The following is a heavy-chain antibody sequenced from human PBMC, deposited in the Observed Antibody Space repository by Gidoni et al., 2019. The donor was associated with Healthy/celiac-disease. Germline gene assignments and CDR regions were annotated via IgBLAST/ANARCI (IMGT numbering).Heavy chain of an antibody. Sequence: QVQLVASGGGLVKPGGSLRLSCAASGFTFSDYYMSWIRQAPGKGLEWVSYISSSGSTIYYADSVKGRFTISRDNAKNSLYLQMNSLRAEDTAVYYCARDKLVVVTARYYYYGMDVWGQGTTVTVSS. CDR3: ARDKLVVVTARYYYYGMDV. CDR2: ISSSGSTI. J-gene: IGHJ6*02. CDR1: GFTFSDYY. D-gene: IGHD2-21*02. V-gene: IGHV3-11*01.